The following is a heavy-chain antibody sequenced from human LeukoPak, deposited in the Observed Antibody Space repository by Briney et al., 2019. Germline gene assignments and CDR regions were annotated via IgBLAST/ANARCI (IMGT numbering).Heavy chain of an antibody. V-gene: IGHV4-61*02. CDR1: GGSISSGSYY. J-gene: IGHJ5*02. CDR3: AREIVVVVAATWFDP. D-gene: IGHD2-15*01. CDR2: IYTSGST. Sequence: SQTLSLTCTVSGGSISSGSYYWSWIRQPAGEGLERIGRIYTSGSTNYNPSLKSRVTISVDTSKNQFSLKLSSVTAADTAVYYCAREIVVVVAATWFDPWGQGTLVTVSS.